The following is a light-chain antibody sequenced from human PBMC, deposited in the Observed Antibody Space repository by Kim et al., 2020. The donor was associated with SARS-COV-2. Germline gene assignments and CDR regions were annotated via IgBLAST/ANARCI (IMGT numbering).Light chain of an antibody. Sequence: VSPGERATLSCRASQSIGSNLAWYQQKPGQAPRLLIYGASTRATGIPARFTVSGSGTEFTLTISSLQSEDFALYYCQQFNSWPRTFGQGTKVDIK. J-gene: IGKJ1*01. CDR1: QSIGSN. CDR2: GAS. V-gene: IGKV3-15*01. CDR3: QQFNSWPRT.